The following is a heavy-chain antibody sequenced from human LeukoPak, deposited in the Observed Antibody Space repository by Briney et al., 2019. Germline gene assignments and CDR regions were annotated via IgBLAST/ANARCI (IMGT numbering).Heavy chain of an antibody. V-gene: IGHV4-59*08. CDR3: ARVLQNYYHLDV. CDR1: GGSINNYY. CDR2: IYYSGST. D-gene: IGHD3-3*01. Sequence: SETLSLTCTVSGGSINNYYWSWIRQPPGKGLEWIGYIYYSGSTNYNPSLKSRVTISVDTSKNQFSLRLNSVTAADTAVYYCARVLQNYYHLDVWGKGTTVTVSS. J-gene: IGHJ6*03.